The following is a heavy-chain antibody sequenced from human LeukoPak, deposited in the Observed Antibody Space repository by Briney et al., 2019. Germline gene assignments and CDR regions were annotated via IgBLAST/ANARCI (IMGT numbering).Heavy chain of an antibody. V-gene: IGHV3-23*01. CDR3: AKVMVVASTTARGWFDA. CDR1: GFTFSTYA. D-gene: IGHD2-8*01. J-gene: IGHJ5*02. CDR2: INGRGGST. Sequence: SGGSLRLSCAASGFTFSTYAMTWVRQASGKGLEWIASINGRGGSTDYADSVEGRFTISRNNSKDTLYLQMNNLRAEDTAIYYCAKVMVVASTTARGWFDAWGQGTLVTVSS.